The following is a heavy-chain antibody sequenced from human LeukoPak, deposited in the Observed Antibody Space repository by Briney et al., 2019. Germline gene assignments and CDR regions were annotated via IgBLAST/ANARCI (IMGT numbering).Heavy chain of an antibody. CDR3: ARGYCSGGSCYSDY. CDR1: GGSFEHYF. D-gene: IGHD2-15*01. CDR2: VYYSGST. J-gene: IGHJ4*02. V-gene: IGHV4-59*12. Sequence: PSETLSLTCAVYGGSFEHYFWSWIRQPPGKGLEWIGYVYYSGSTDYSPSLKSRLTISADTSKNQFSLKLSSVTAADTAVYYCARGYCSGGSCYSDYWGQGTLVTVSS.